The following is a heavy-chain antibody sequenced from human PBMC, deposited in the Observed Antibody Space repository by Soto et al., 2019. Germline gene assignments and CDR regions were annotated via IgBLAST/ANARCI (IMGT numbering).Heavy chain of an antibody. CDR1: GGSIHSSYW. CDR2: IFHLGGA. CDR3: ARSFDY. V-gene: IGHV4-4*02. Sequence: QVQLQESGPGLVKPSGTLSLICDVSGGSIHSSYWWSWVRQPPGRRLEWIGEIFHLGGATYNPSFESRVTISVDKAKNQFYLKLPSVTAADSAIYFCARSFDYWGPGILVTVSS. J-gene: IGHJ4*02.